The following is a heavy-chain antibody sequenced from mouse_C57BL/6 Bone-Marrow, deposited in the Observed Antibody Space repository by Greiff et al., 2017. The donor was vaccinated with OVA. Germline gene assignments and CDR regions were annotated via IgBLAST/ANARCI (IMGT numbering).Heavy chain of an antibody. CDR1: GFNIKDYY. D-gene: IGHD1-1*01. CDR3: ARSGSSPSWYFDV. CDR2: IDPEDGET. Sequence: VHVKQSGAELVKPGASVKLSCTASGFNIKDYYMHWVKQRTEQGLEWIGRIDPEDGETKYAPKFQGKATITADTSSNTAYLQLSSLTSEDTAVYYCARSGSSPSWYFDVWGTGTTVTVSS. J-gene: IGHJ1*03. V-gene: IGHV14-2*01.